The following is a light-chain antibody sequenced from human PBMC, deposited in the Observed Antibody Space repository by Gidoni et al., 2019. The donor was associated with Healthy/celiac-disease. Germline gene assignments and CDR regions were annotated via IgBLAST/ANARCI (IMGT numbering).Light chain of an antibody. CDR3: QQYYSTVGFT. CDR2: WAS. J-gene: IGKJ3*01. V-gene: IGKV4-1*01. CDR1: QSVLYSSNNKNY. Sequence: DIVMTQSPDSLAVSLGERATINCKSSQSVLYSSNNKNYLAWYQQKPGQPPKLLIYWASTRESGVPDRFSGSGSGTDFTLTISSLQAEDVVVYYCQQYYSTVGFTFGPGTKVDIK.